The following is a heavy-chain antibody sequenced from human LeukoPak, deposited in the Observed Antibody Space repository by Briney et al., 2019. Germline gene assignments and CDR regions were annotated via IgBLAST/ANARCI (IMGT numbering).Heavy chain of an antibody. J-gene: IGHJ6*03. CDR2: IHYSGST. CDR3: ARGYCSGGSCYSYYYYNYMDV. CDR1: GGSISSSSYY. Sequence: RASGTLSLTCTVSGGSISSSSYYWGWIRQPPGKGLEWIGSIHYSGSTNYNPSLKSRVTISVDTSKNQFSLKLSSVTAADTAVYYCARGYCSGGSCYSYYYYNYMDVWGKGTTVTVSS. D-gene: IGHD2-15*01. V-gene: IGHV4-39*07.